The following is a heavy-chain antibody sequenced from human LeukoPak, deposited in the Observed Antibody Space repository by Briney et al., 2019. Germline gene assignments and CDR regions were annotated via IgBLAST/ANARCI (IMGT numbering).Heavy chain of an antibody. CDR2: INWNGGGK. CDR1: GFTFDDYG. V-gene: IGHV3-20*04. Sequence: PGGSLRLSCAASGFTFDDYGMSWVRQAPGKGLEWVSGINWNGGGKGYADSVKGRFTISRDNAKNSLYLQMNSLRAEDTAVYYCARGLYLSDYDYVWGSYRPMYYFDYWSQGTLVTVSS. D-gene: IGHD3-16*02. CDR3: ARGLYLSDYDYVWGSYRPMYYFDY. J-gene: IGHJ4*02.